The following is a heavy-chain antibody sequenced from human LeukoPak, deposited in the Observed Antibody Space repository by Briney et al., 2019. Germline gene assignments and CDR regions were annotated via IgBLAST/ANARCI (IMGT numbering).Heavy chain of an antibody. CDR3: AILWFGEPDLSWVDSYYYYGMDV. Sequence: SVKVSCKASGGTFSSYAISWVRQAPGQGLEWMGGIIPIFGTANYAQKFQGRVTITADESTSTAYMELSSLRSEDTAVYYCAILWFGEPDLSWVDSYYYYGMDVWGQGTTVTVSS. V-gene: IGHV1-69*01. CDR2: IIPIFGTA. D-gene: IGHD3-10*01. CDR1: GGTFSSYA. J-gene: IGHJ6*02.